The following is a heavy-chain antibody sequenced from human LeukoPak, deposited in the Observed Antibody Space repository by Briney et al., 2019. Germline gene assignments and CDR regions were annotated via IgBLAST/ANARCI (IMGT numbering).Heavy chain of an antibody. CDR2: IKQDGSEK. CDR1: GFIFSNYW. V-gene: IGHV3-7*01. CDR3: ARDGRDFDY. J-gene: IGHJ4*02. Sequence: PGRSLRLSCEASGFIFSNYWMSWVRQAPGKGLEWVANIKQDGSEKYYVDSVKGRFTISRDNAKNSLYLQMNSLRAEDTAVYYCARDGRDFDYWGQGTLVTVSS.